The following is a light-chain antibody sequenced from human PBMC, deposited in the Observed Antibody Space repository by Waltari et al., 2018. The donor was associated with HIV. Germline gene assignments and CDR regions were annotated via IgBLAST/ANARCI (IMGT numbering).Light chain of an antibody. CDR3: QQSYTPPIT. CDR1: QTISTY. J-gene: IGKJ5*01. CDR2: AAS. V-gene: IGKV1-39*01. Sequence: DIQMTQSTTSLSASVGDRVNFTCRASQTISTYLNWYQQKPGKAPNLLISAASSLQSGVPSRFSGSGSGTDFTLTISSLQPEDFATYYCQQSYTPPITFGQGTRLDI.